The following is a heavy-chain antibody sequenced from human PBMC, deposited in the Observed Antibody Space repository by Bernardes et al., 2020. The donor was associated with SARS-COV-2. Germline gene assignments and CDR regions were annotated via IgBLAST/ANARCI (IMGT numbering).Heavy chain of an antibody. CDR2: IYYIGST. J-gene: IGHJ4*02. D-gene: IGHD6-13*01. V-gene: IGHV4-59*08. CDR3: ARGSSSSDYLRYYLDH. CDR1: GCSISSYY. Sequence: SETLSLTCKVSGCSISSYYWSWIRQPPGKGLEWIGYIYYIGSTSSNPTLMSRVTISVDTSKNKFSLKQSYVTAADTAVYYCARGSSSSDYLRYYLDHWGKGTRATV.